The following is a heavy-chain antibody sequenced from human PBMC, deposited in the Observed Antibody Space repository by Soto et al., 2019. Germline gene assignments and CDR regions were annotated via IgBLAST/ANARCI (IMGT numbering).Heavy chain of an antibody. V-gene: IGHV1-18*04. D-gene: IGHD3-22*01. Sequence: XSVKVSCKASVYTFTSYGISWVRQAPGQGLEWMGWISAYNGNTNYAQKLQGRVTMTTDASTSTAYMELRSLRSDDTAVYYCARGGTYYYDSSGYRNFDYWGQGTLVTVSS. CDR2: ISAYNGNT. J-gene: IGHJ4*02. CDR3: ARGGTYYYDSSGYRNFDY. CDR1: VYTFTSYG.